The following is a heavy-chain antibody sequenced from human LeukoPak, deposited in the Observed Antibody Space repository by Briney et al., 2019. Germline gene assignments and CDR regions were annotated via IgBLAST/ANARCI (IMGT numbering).Heavy chain of an antibody. CDR3: ARVIAAADANDAFDI. Sequence: GGSLRLSCAASGFTFSSYSMNWVRQAPGKGLEWVSAISGSGGSTYYADSVKGRFTISRDNSKNTLYLQMNSLRAEDTAVYYCARVIAAADANDAFDIWGQGTMVTVSS. CDR2: ISGSGGST. D-gene: IGHD6-13*01. CDR1: GFTFSSYS. J-gene: IGHJ3*02. V-gene: IGHV3-23*01.